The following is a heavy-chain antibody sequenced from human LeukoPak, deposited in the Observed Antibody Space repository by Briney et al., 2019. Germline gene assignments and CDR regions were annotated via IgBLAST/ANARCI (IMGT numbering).Heavy chain of an antibody. V-gene: IGHV3-11*01. CDR2: ISSSGSTI. Sequence: GGSLRLSCVASGFTFSDYYMSWIRQAPGKGLEWVSYISSSGSTIYYADSVKGRFTISRDNAKNSLYLQMNSLRAEDTAVYYCARRYHYDILTGYYRGLGLYFDYWGQGTLVTVSS. CDR1: GFTFSDYY. J-gene: IGHJ4*02. D-gene: IGHD3-9*01. CDR3: ARRYHYDILTGYYRGLGLYFDY.